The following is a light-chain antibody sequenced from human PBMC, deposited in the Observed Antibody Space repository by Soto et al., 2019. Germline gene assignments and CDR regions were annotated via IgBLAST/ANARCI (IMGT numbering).Light chain of an antibody. CDR1: SSDVGGYDY. V-gene: IGLV2-14*03. CDR3: SSYASSSTRV. CDR2: DVS. Sequence: QSVLTQPASVSGSPGQSITISCTGTSSDVGGYDYVSWYQQHPGKAPKLMIHDVSSRPSGVSNRFSGSKSGNTASLTISGLQAEDKADYYCSSYASSSTRVFGTGTKLTVL. J-gene: IGLJ1*01.